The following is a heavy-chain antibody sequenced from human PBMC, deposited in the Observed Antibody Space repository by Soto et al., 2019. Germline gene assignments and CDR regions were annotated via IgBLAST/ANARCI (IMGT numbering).Heavy chain of an antibody. CDR3: ATAEHRLYYYYGMDV. Sequence: ASVKVSCKVSGYTLTELSMHWVRQAPGKGLEWMGGFDPEDGETIYAQKFQGRVTMTEDTSTDTAYMELSSLRSEDTAAYYCATAEHRLYYYYGMDVWGQGTTVTVSS. CDR1: GYTLTELS. D-gene: IGHD1-26*01. J-gene: IGHJ6*02. V-gene: IGHV1-24*01. CDR2: FDPEDGET.